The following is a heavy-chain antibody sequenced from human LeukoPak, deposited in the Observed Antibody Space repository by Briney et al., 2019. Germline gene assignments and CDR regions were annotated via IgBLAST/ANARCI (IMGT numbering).Heavy chain of an antibody. V-gene: IGHV3-7*01. CDR1: GFTFSRYW. CDR2: IKQDGSEK. J-gene: IGHJ4*02. Sequence: GGSLRLSYAASGFTFSRYWMSWVRQAPGKGLEWVANIKQDGSEKYYVDSVKGRFTISRDNAKNSLYLQMNSLRADDTAVYYCARDSPERGYSYGPLDNYFDYWGQGTLVTVSS. CDR3: ARDSPERGYSYGPLDNYFDY. D-gene: IGHD5-18*01.